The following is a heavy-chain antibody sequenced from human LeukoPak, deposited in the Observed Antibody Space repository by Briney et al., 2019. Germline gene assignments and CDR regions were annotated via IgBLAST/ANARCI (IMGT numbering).Heavy chain of an antibody. V-gene: IGHV4-38-2*02. CDR2: IYHSGST. D-gene: IGHD3-22*01. CDR3: ARSTYYYELDY. CDR1: GYSISSGYY. Sequence: KPSETLSLTCTVSGYSISSGYYWGWIRQPPGKGLEWIGSIYHSGSTYYNPSLKSRVTISVDTSKNQFSLKLSSVTAADTAVYYCARSTYYYELDYWGQGTLVTVSS. J-gene: IGHJ4*02.